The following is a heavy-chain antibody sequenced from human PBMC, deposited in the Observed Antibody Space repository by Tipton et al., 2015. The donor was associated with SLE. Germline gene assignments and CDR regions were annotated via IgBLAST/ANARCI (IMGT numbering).Heavy chain of an antibody. CDR1: NDSISGYY. Sequence: TLSLTCSVSNDSISGYYWSWVRQPPGKGLEWIGYIYYSGSTNYNPSLRSRVTISVDTSKNQFSLKLSSVTAADTAVYYCARHIDSGNYYSALDYWGQGTLVIVSS. CDR2: IYYSGST. CDR3: ARHIDSGNYYSALDY. D-gene: IGHD3-22*01. J-gene: IGHJ4*02. V-gene: IGHV4-59*08.